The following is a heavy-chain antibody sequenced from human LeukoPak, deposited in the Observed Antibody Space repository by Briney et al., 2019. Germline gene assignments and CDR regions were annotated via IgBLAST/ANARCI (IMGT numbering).Heavy chain of an antibody. D-gene: IGHD3-3*01. CDR1: GASISSSY. J-gene: IGHJ4*02. CDR2: IYTSEKT. CDR3: AKLSTTFGVLMSH. V-gene: IGHV4-4*07. Sequence: MPSETLSLTCSVSGASISSSYWSWIRQAAGKGLEWIGRIYTSEKTKYNPLLKSRVTMSVDTSRNQFSLKLTSVTAADTAVYYCAKLSTTFGVLMSHWGRGTLVTVSS.